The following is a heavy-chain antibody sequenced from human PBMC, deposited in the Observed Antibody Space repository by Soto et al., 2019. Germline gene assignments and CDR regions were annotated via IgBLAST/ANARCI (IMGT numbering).Heavy chain of an antibody. CDR3: ARAMTMTLARIFGMDV. D-gene: IGHD3-3*01. CDR2: IFYDGSND. J-gene: IGHJ6*02. CDR1: GFFFQNYA. Sequence: GSLRLSCAGSGFFFQNYAMHWVRLAPGKGLEWVAYIFYDGSNDNYAESVKGRFTVSRDNSEGMLYLQMNNLRVEDTGVYFCARAMTMTLARIFGMDVWGPGTTVTVS. V-gene: IGHV3-33*01.